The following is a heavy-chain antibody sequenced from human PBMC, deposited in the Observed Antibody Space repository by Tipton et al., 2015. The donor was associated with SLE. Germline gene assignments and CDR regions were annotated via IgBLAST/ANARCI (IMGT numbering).Heavy chain of an antibody. CDR1: GFTFSSYG. J-gene: IGHJ6*02. CDR2: IRYDGSNK. D-gene: IGHD6-13*01. Sequence: SLRLSCAASGFTFSSYGMHWVRQAPGKGLEWVAFIRYDGSNKYYADSVKGRFTISRDDSKNSLYLQMNSLKTEDTAVYYCAREDSSWYGGDSYYYGMDVWGQGPTATVSS. V-gene: IGHV3-30*02. CDR3: AREDSSWYGGDSYYYGMDV.